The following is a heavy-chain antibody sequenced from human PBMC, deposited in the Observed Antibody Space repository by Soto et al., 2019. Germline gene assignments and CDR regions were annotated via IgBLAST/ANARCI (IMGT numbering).Heavy chain of an antibody. CDR1: GGSFSGYY. Sequence: SQTLSLTCAVYGGSFSGYYWSWIRQPPGKGLEWIGEINHSGSTNYNPSLKSRVTISVDTSKNQFSLKLSSVTAADTAVYYCARGLYYDYIWGSYRYGRGDAFDIWGQGTMVTVSS. CDR2: INHSGST. CDR3: ARGLYYDYIWGSYRYGRGDAFDI. J-gene: IGHJ3*02. V-gene: IGHV4-34*01. D-gene: IGHD3-16*02.